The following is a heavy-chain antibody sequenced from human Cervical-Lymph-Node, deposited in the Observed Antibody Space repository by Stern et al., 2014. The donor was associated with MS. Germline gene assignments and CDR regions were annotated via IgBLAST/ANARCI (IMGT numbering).Heavy chain of an antibody. CDR2: INHSGRT. J-gene: IGHJ4*02. V-gene: IGHV4-34*01. CDR1: GGSFSGYY. Sequence: QVQLQQWGAGLLKPSETLSLTCAVYGGSFSGYYWSWIRQTPGKGLEWVGEINHSGRTNYTPSLKIRVAISVDTSKNEFSLKLISVTAADTAVYYCTRGGIVAAVDYWGQGALVAVSS. D-gene: IGHD6-13*01. CDR3: TRGGIVAAVDY.